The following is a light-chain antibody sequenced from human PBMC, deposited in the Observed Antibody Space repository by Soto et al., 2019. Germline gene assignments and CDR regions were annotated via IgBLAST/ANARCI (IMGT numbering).Light chain of an antibody. CDR2: GDS. J-gene: IGLJ3*02. V-gene: IGLV1-40*01. CDR3: QSYDSSLSGWL. Sequence: QSVLTQPPSVSGAPGQRVTISCTGSSSNIGAGYNVHWYQQVPGTAPKLLIYGDSNRPSGVPDRFSGSKSGTSASLAITGLQTEDAFDYYCQSYDSSLSGWLFGGGTKLAVL. CDR1: SSNIGAGYN.